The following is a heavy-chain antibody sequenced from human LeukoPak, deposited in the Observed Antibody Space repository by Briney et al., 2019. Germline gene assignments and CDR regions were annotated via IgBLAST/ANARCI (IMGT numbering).Heavy chain of an antibody. CDR3: ARSRLPYSSGWYYFDY. CDR2: ISGSSGII. CDR1: GFTFNTYT. D-gene: IGHD6-19*01. J-gene: IGHJ4*02. V-gene: IGHV3-48*01. Sequence: PGGSLRLSCAASGFTFNTYTMNWVRQAPGKGLEWVSYISGSSGIIDYADSVRGRFTISRDNAKNSLYLQMNSLRAEDTAVYYCARSRLPYSSGWYYFDYWGQGTLVTVSS.